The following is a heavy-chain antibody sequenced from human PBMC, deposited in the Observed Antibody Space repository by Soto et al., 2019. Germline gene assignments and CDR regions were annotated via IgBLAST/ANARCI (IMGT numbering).Heavy chain of an antibody. Sequence: SETLSLTCAVYGGSFSGYYWSWIRQPPGKGLEWIGEINHSGSTNYNPSLKSRVTISVDTSKNQFSLKLSSVAAADTAVYYCARGSLTYYDFWSRTFDPWGQGTLVTVSS. D-gene: IGHD3-3*01. CDR1: GGSFSGYY. CDR3: ARGSLTYYDFWSRTFDP. CDR2: INHSGST. V-gene: IGHV4-34*01. J-gene: IGHJ5*02.